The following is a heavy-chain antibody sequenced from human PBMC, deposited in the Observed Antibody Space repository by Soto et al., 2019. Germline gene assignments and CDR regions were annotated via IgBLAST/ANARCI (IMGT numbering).Heavy chain of an antibody. CDR2: IYYSGST. V-gene: IGHV4-39*01. CDR1: GGSISSSSYY. CDR3: ARLADYDFWSGSPFYYYGMDV. D-gene: IGHD3-3*01. J-gene: IGHJ6*02. Sequence: PSETLSLTCTVSGGSISSSSYYWGWIRQPPGKGLEGIGSIYYSGSTYYNPSLKSRVTISVDTSKNQFSLKLSSVTAADTAVYYCARLADYDFWSGSPFYYYGMDVWGQGTTVTVSS.